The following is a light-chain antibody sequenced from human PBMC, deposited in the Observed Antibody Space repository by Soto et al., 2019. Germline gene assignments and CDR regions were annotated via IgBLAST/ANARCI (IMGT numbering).Light chain of an antibody. V-gene: IGLV6-57*03. CDR2: DDD. CDR1: SGTIANNY. Sequence: NFMLTQPHSVSESPGKTVIISCTRSSGTIANNYVQWYQQRPGSAPTAVIYDDDQRPPGVSDRFSGSIDRSSNSASLTISGLKTEDEADYYCQSYGNLNLLVFGGGTKLTVL. J-gene: IGLJ2*01. CDR3: QSYGNLNLLV.